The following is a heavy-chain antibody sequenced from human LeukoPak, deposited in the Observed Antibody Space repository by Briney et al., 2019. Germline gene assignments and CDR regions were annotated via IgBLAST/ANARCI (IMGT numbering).Heavy chain of an antibody. J-gene: IGHJ3*02. CDR2: ISSSSSTI. Sequence: GGSLRLSCAASGFTFSSYSMNWVRQAPGKGLEWISYISSSSSTISYADSVKGRFTISRDNAKNALYLQMNSLRAEDTAVYYCARTGSYYAFDIWGQGTMVTVSS. CDR3: ARTGSYYAFDI. V-gene: IGHV3-48*01. CDR1: GFTFSSYS. D-gene: IGHD1-26*01.